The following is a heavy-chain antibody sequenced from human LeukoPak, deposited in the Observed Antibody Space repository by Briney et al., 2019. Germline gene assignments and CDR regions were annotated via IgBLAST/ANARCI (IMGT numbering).Heavy chain of an antibody. J-gene: IGHJ4*02. CDR2: INWNGDRT. D-gene: IGHD3-10*01. V-gene: IGHV3-20*04. CDR3: ARRDYYGSGSPDF. CDR1: GFTFHDYG. Sequence: PGGSLRLSCAASGFTFHDYGMSWVRQSPGKGLEWVSGINWNGDRTGYADSVKGRFTISRDNAKKSLYLQMNSLRAEDTALYYCARRDYYGSGSPDFWGLGTLVTVSS.